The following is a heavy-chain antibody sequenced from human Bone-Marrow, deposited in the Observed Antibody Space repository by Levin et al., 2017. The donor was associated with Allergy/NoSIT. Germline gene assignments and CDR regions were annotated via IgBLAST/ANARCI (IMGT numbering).Heavy chain of an antibody. CDR1: GYTLTELS. Sequence: ASVKVSCKVSGYTLTELSMHWVRQAPGKGLEWMGGFDPEDGETIYAQKFQGRVTMTEDTSTDTAYMELSSLRSEDTAVYYCATVGQTEYRAGGEHSSWYGAEYFQHWGQGTLVTVSS. V-gene: IGHV1-24*01. J-gene: IGHJ1*01. D-gene: IGHD6-13*01. CDR3: ATVGQTEYRAGGEHSSWYGAEYFQH. CDR2: FDPEDGET.